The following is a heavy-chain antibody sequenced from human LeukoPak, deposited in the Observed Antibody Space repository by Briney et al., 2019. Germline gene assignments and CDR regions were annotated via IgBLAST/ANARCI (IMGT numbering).Heavy chain of an antibody. D-gene: IGHD5-18*01. CDR1: GDSLSSNSAA. Sequence: SQTRSLTCAISGDSLSSNSAAWDWIRQSPSRGLEWLGRTYHRSKWYNDYAVSVKSRITINPNTSKNQYSLQLNSVTPEDTAVYYCARDHTAMVDWYFDLWGRGTLVTVSS. V-gene: IGHV6-1*01. CDR3: ARDHTAMVDWYFDL. CDR2: TYHRSKWYN. J-gene: IGHJ2*01.